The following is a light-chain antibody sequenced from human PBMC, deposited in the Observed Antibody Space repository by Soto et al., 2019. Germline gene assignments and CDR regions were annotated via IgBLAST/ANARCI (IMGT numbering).Light chain of an antibody. V-gene: IGKV3-11*01. CDR3: QQRSNWPFLT. J-gene: IGKJ4*02. CDR2: DAS. CDR1: QSVSSY. Sequence: EIVLTQSPATLSLSPGERAPLSCRASQSVSSYLAWYQQKPGQAPRLLIYDASNRATGIPARFSGSGSGTDFTLTISSLEPEDFAVYYCQQRSNWPFLTFGGGTKVEIK.